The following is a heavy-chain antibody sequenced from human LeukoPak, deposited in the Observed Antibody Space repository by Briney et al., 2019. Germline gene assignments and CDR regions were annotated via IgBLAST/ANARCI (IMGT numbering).Heavy chain of an antibody. CDR2: IIPIFGTA. CDR1: GGTFSSYA. J-gene: IGHJ5*02. D-gene: IGHD2-2*01. Sequence: ASVKVSCKASGGTFSSYAISWVRQAPGQGREWMGGIIPIFGTANYAQKFQGRVTITADESTSTAYMKLSSLRSEDTAVYYCARWAGVAAAGQGWFDPWGQGTLVTVSS. CDR3: ARWAGVAAAGQGWFDP. V-gene: IGHV1-69*13.